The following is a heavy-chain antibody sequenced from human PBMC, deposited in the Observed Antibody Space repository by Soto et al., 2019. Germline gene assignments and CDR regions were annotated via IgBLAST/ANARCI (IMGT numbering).Heavy chain of an antibody. D-gene: IGHD6-13*01. CDR3: ARALSSRSWAFDY. CDR1: GFSFSTYS. CDR2: ISSSSSTI. Sequence: EVQLVESGGGLVQPGGSLRLSCAASGFSFSTYSINWVRQAPGKGLEWVSYISSSSSTIYYADSVKGRFTISRDNARNSLYLQMNSLRAEDTAVYYCARALSSRSWAFDYWGQGTLVTVSS. J-gene: IGHJ4*02. V-gene: IGHV3-48*01.